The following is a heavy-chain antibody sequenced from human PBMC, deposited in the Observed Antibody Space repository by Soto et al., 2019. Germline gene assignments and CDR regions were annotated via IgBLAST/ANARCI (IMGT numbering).Heavy chain of an antibody. D-gene: IGHD5-12*01. CDR1: GFTFSGSA. Sequence: GGSLRLSCAASGFTFSGSAMHWVRQASGEGLEWVGRIRSKANIYATAYAASVKGRFTISRDDSKNTAYLQMNSLKTEDTTVYYCTRPVDIVPYYRGQGTLVTVSS. CDR3: TRPVDIVPYY. V-gene: IGHV3-73*01. J-gene: IGHJ4*02. CDR2: IRSKANIYAT.